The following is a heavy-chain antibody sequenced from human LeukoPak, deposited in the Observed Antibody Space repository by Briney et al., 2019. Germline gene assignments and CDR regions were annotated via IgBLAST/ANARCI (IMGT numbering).Heavy chain of an antibody. Sequence: ASVKVSCKASGGTFSSYAISWVRQAPGQGLEWMGGIIPIFGTANYAQKFQSRVTITADESTSKAYIELRSQRSEHRAVYYCAGSLYCTNGVCYTDYYYYYYMDVWGKGLTVSVSS. CDR3: AGSLYCTNGVCYTDYYYYYYMDV. CDR2: IIPIFGTA. J-gene: IGHJ6*03. D-gene: IGHD2-8*01. CDR1: GGTFSSYA. V-gene: IGHV1-69*01.